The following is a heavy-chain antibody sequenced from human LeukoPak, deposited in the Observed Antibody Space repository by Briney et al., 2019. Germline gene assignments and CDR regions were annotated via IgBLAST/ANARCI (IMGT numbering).Heavy chain of an antibody. V-gene: IGHV1-46*01. CDR1: GYTFTSYY. J-gene: IGHJ5*02. D-gene: IGHD2-21*01. CDR3: AREAVIASRWVDP. Sequence: ASVKVSCKASGYTFTSYYMHWVRQAPGQGLEWMGIINPSGGSTSYAQKFQGRVTMTSDTSTSTVYTELSSLRSEDTAVYYCAREAVIASRWVDPWGQGTLVTVSS. CDR2: INPSGGST.